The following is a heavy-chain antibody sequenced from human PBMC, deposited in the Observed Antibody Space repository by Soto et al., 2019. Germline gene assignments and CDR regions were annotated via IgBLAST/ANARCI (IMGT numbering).Heavy chain of an antibody. V-gene: IGHV3-21*01. D-gene: IGHD3-22*01. J-gene: IGHJ4*02. Sequence: PGGSLRLSCAASGFTFSSYSMNWVRQAPGKGLEWVSSISSSSSYIYYADSVKGRFTISRDNAKNSLYLQMNSLRAEDTAVYYCARDPAKSYYYDSSGSWGYYFDYWGQGTLVTVSS. CDR3: ARDPAKSYYYDSSGSWGYYFDY. CDR1: GFTFSSYS. CDR2: ISSSSSYI.